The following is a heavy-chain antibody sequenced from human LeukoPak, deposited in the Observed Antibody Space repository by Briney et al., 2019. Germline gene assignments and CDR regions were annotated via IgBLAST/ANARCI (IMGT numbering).Heavy chain of an antibody. D-gene: IGHD3-9*01. CDR1: GGSISSYY. J-gene: IGHJ3*02. CDR2: IYYSGST. V-gene: IGHV4-59*01. CDR3: ARSYDILTGYTDAFDI. Sequence: SETLSLTCTVSGGSISSYYWSWIRQPPGKGLEWIGYIYYSGSTNYNPSLKSRVTISADTSKNQFSLKLSSVTAADTAVYYCARSYDILTGYTDAFDIWGQGTMVTVSS.